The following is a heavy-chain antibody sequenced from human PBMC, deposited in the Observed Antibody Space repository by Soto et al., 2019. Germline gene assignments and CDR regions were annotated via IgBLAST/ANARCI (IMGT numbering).Heavy chain of an antibody. J-gene: IGHJ3*02. CDR3: ARGDNRSNSLSLFDI. V-gene: IGHV1-18*01. CDR2: ISAYNGNT. D-gene: IGHD2-2*01. Sequence: ASVKVSCKASGYTFTSYGISWVRQAPGQGLEWMGWISAYNGNTNYAQKLQGRVTMTTDTSTSTAYMELRSLRSDDTAVYYCARGDNRSNSLSLFDIRGQGTMVTVSS. CDR1: GYTFTSYG.